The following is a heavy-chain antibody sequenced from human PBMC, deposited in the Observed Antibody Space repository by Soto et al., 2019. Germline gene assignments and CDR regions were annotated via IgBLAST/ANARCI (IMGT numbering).Heavy chain of an antibody. CDR1: GFTFNNYA. CDR2: ITGSGTRT. J-gene: IGHJ4*02. CDR3: AAYVVAPDY. D-gene: IGHD3-10*02. V-gene: IGHV3-23*01. Sequence: EVQLLESGGGLVQPGGSLRLSCAASGFTFNNYALSWVRQAPGKGLEWVSGITGSGTRTYYADSVKGRFTMSRDNSKYTLYLQMHSLAYDDTAVYYCAAYVVAPDYWGQGTLVTVSS.